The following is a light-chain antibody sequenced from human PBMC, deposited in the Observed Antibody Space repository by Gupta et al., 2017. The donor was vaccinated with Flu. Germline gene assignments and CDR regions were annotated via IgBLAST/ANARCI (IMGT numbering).Light chain of an antibody. Sequence: GTLSLSPGERATLSCRAGQSVSSNYLAWYQRKPGQAPRLLIYGASSRAPGIPDRFSGSGSGTDFTLTISRLEPEDFAVYYCHQEGNSPTTFGQGTKVDIE. J-gene: IGKJ1*01. V-gene: IGKV3-20*01. CDR2: GAS. CDR1: QSVSSNY. CDR3: HQEGNSPTT.